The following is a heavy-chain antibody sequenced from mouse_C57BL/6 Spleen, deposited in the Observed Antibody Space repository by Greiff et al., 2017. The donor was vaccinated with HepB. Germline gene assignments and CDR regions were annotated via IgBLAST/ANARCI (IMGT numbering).Heavy chain of an antibody. D-gene: IGHD2-2*01. CDR2: IDPSDSET. CDR3: ASIYGYDGFAY. J-gene: IGHJ3*01. Sequence: QVQLQQPGAELVRPGSSVKLSCKASGYTFTSYWMHWVKQRPIQGLEWIGNIDPSDSETHYNQKFKDKATLTVDKSSSTAYMQLSSLTSEDSAVYYCASIYGYDGFAYWGQGTLVTVSA. CDR1: GYTFTSYW. V-gene: IGHV1-52*01.